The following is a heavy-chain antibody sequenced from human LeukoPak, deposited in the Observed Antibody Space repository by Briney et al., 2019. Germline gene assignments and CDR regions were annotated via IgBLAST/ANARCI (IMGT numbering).Heavy chain of an antibody. CDR3: AKAHGGSYHSGID. CDR2: ISGRGGST. J-gene: IGHJ4*02. D-gene: IGHD1-26*01. CDR1: GFTFTSYA. V-gene: IGHV3-23*01. Sequence: GKSLRLSCAASGFTFTSYAMNWVRQAPGKGLEWVSGISGRGGSTYYADSVKGRCSISRDNFKNTLYLQLNSLGVEDTAVYFCAKAHGGSYHSGIDWGQGTLVIVSS.